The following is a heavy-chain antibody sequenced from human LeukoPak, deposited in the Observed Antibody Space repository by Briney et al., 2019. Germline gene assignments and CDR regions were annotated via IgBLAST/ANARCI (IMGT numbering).Heavy chain of an antibody. Sequence: AASVKVSCKASGYTFTGYYMHWVRQAPGQGLEWMGWINPNSGGTNYAQKFQGRVTMTRGTSISTAYMELSRLRSDDTAVYYCASNARDALIYDYVWGSYRPLDYWGQGTLVTVSS. CDR2: INPNSGGT. V-gene: IGHV1-2*02. CDR1: GYTFTGYY. CDR3: ASNARDALIYDYVWGSYRPLDY. D-gene: IGHD3-16*02. J-gene: IGHJ4*02.